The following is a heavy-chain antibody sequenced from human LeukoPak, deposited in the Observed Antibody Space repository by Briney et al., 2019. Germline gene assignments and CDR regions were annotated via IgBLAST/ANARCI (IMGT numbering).Heavy chain of an antibody. Sequence: SETLSLTCTVSGGSIRSYYWSWIRQPPGKGLEWIGYIYYSGNTNYNPSPKSRVTISVDTSENQFSLKLSSVTAADTAVYYCARPYSGGWYGAFDIWGQGTMVTVSS. V-gene: IGHV4-59*08. CDR2: IYYSGNT. CDR3: ARPYSGGWYGAFDI. J-gene: IGHJ3*02. D-gene: IGHD6-19*01. CDR1: GGSIRSYY.